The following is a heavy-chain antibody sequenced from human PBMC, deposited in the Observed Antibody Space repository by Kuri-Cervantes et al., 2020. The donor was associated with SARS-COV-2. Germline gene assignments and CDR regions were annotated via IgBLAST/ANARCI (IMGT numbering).Heavy chain of an antibody. CDR2: IYYSGST. J-gene: IGHJ4*02. CDR1: GGSVSSDTYY. CDR3: ARDWRYYDSSGFYSYYFDS. Sequence: SETLSLTCTVSGGSVSSDTYYWSWIRQPPGKGLEWIGYIYYSGSTNYNPSLKSRVTISVDTSKNQFSLKPNSATAADTAVYYCARDWRYYDSSGFYSYYFDSWGQGTLVTVSS. V-gene: IGHV4-61*01. D-gene: IGHD3-22*01.